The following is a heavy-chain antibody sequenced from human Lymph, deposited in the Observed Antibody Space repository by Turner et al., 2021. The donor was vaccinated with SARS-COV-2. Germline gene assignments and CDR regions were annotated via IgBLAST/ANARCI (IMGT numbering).Heavy chain of an antibody. J-gene: IGHJ6*02. CDR1: GFTFSTYA. CDR2: ISYDGSNK. Sequence: HVQLVEPGGGVVQPGRSLCISCAASGFTFSTYAIHWVRQAAGKGLEWVEDISYDGSNKYYADSVKGRFTISRENNKNTLYQQMNSMRAEDTAVYYCARYGSGGYFYYGLDVWGQGTTVTVSS. D-gene: IGHD3-10*01. CDR3: ARYGSGGYFYYGLDV. V-gene: IGHV3-30*04.